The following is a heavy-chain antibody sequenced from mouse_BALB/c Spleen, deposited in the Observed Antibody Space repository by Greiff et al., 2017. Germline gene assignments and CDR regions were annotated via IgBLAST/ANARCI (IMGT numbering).Heavy chain of an antibody. CDR2: ISYSGST. CDR3: ARRRDGYYWFAY. J-gene: IGHJ3*01. Sequence: EVHLVESGPGLVKPSQSLSLTCTVTGYSITSDYAWNWIRQFPGNKLEWMGYISYSGSTSYNPSLKSRISITRDTSKNQFFLQLNSVTTEDTATYYCARRRDGYYWFAYWGQGTLVTVSA. D-gene: IGHD2-3*01. V-gene: IGHV3-2*02. CDR1: GYSITSDYA.